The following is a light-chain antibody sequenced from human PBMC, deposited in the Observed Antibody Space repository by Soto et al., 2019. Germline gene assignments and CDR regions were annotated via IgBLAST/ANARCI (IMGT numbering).Light chain of an antibody. CDR3: AAWEDSLSGWV. CDR2: RNN. J-gene: IGLJ3*02. CDR1: SSNIGSNY. V-gene: IGLV1-47*01. Sequence: QSVLTQPPSASGTPGQRVTISCSGSSSNIGSNYVYWYHQLPGTAPKLLIYRNNQRPSGVPDRFSGSKSGTSASLAISGLRAEDEADYYCAAWEDSLSGWVFGGGTKLTVL.